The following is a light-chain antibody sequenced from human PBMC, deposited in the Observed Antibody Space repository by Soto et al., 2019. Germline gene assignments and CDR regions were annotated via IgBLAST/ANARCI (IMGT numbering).Light chain of an antibody. V-gene: IGKV1-5*03. CDR1: QSISIW. CDR3: QQYNTYWT. J-gene: IGKJ1*01. Sequence: DIPMTQSPSTLSASVGDRVTITCRASQSISIWLAWFQQKPGKAPKLLIYKASTLESGVPSRFSGSGSVTEFTLTISGLQPDDFATYYCQQYNTYWTFGQGTKVEIK. CDR2: KAS.